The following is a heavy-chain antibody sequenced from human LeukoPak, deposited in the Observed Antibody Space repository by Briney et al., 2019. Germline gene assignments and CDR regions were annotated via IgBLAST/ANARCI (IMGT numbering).Heavy chain of an antibody. J-gene: IGHJ4*02. D-gene: IGHD5-18*01. Sequence: VGSLRLSCAASGFTFSSYSMNGVRQAPGKGLEWVSHITSSIGTIYYADPVKARCTISRDNAKNSMYLQINGLRAEDTAVYYCARGYYYAYHYWGQGTLVTVSS. CDR2: ITSSIGTI. CDR1: GFTFSSYS. V-gene: IGHV3-48*01. CDR3: ARGYYYAYHY.